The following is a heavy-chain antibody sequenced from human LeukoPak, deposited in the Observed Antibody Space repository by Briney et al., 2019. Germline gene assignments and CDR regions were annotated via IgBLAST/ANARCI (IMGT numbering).Heavy chain of an antibody. D-gene: IGHD1-26*01. CDR1: GGSISSGDYC. CDR2: IYYSGST. J-gene: IGHJ4*02. V-gene: IGHV4-30-4*01. CDR3: ARVLWELPELHFDY. Sequence: SETLSLTCTVSGGSISSGDYCWRWIRQPPGKGLEWIVYIYYSGSTYYNPSLKSRVTISVDTSKNQFSLKLSSVTAADTAVYYCARVLWELPELHFDYWGQGTLVTVSS.